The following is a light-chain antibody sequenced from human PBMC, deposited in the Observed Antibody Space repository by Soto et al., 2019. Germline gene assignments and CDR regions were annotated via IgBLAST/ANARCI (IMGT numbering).Light chain of an antibody. CDR2: GAS. Sequence: EIELTQSPGTLSLSPGQRAALSCRASQIVDSNYLAWYQQKPGQAPRIIIFGASGRATGIPDRFSGSGSGTDFTLTISRLEPEDFAVYYCQHYGSLSWTFGQGTKVDIK. CDR3: QHYGSLSWT. CDR1: QIVDSNY. V-gene: IGKV3-20*01. J-gene: IGKJ1*01.